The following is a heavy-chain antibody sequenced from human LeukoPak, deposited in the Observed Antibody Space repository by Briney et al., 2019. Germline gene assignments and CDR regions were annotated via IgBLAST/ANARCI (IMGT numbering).Heavy chain of an antibody. J-gene: IGHJ4*02. CDR3: AKEVNFSFDY. CDR2: ISGGGGST. Sequence: PGGSLRPSCAASGFTFSSYAMTWVRQAPGKGLEWVSVISGGGGSTYFADSVKGRFTISRDDSKNTLYLQMNSLRAEDTAIYYCAKEVNFSFDYWGPGTLVTVSS. CDR1: GFTFSSYA. V-gene: IGHV3-23*01. D-gene: IGHD2/OR15-2a*01.